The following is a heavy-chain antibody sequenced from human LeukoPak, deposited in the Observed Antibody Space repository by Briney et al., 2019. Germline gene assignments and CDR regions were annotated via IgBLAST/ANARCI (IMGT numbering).Heavy chain of an antibody. D-gene: IGHD6-13*01. CDR2: INHSGST. J-gene: IGHJ4*02. CDR1: GGSFSGYY. CDR3: ARRRAAGSLWTPYPYYFDY. Sequence: SETLSLTCAVYGGSFSGYYWSWIRQPPGKGLEWIGEINHSGSTNYNPSLKSRVTISVDTSKNQFSLKLSSVTAADTAVYYCARRRAAGSLWTPYPYYFDYWGQGTLVTVSS. V-gene: IGHV4-34*01.